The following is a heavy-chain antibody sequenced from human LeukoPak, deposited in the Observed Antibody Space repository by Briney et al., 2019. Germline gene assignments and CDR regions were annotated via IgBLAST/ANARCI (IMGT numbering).Heavy chain of an antibody. J-gene: IGHJ6*02. V-gene: IGHV3-7*01. D-gene: IGHD3-3*01. Sequence: GGSLRLSCAASGFTISSYWMDWVRQTPGKGLEGLANINKDASRRYYVESVRGRFTISRDNTKNSIYLQMDSLRVEDTATYYCARVQSGNGYDTLDVWGQGTTVTVSS. CDR3: ARVQSGNGYDTLDV. CDR1: GFTISSYW. CDR2: INKDASRR.